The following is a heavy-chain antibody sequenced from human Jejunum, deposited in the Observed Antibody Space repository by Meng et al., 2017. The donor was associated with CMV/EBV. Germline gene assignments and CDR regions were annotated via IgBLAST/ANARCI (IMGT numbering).Heavy chain of an antibody. CDR3: AKEHVNDY. Sequence: LSCAASGFIFTTYGMHWVRQAPGKGLEWVAFIRYDGGNKDYADSVQGRFSISRDNSKNTLYLQMNSLRAEDTALYYCAKEHVNDYWGQGALVTVSS. CDR2: IRYDGGNK. J-gene: IGHJ4*02. V-gene: IGHV3-30*02. CDR1: GFIFTTYG.